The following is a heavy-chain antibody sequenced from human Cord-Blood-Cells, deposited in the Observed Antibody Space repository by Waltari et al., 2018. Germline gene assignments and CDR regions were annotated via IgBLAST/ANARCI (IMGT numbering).Heavy chain of an antibody. J-gene: IGHJ2*01. Sequence: QVQLVQSGAEVKKPGSSVKVSCKASGGTFSSYAISWVRQAPGQGLEWRGGIIPIFGTANYAQKFQGRFTITADESTSTAYMELSSLRSEDTAVYYCASPIYFNWGDWYFDLWGRGTLVTVSS. D-gene: IGHD7-27*01. CDR1: GGTFSSYA. CDR2: IIPIFGTA. CDR3: ASPIYFNWGDWYFDL. V-gene: IGHV1-69*01.